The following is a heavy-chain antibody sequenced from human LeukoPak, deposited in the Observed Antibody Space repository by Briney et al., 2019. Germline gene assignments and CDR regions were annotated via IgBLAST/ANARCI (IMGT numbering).Heavy chain of an antibody. D-gene: IGHD3-16*01. Sequence: KAGGSLRLSCAASGFTFSSYSMNWVRQAPGEGLEWVSSISSSSSYIYYADSVKGRFTISRDNAKNSLYLQMNDLRAEDTAVYFCVRGWGSNVYASAFDVWGQGTMVTVSS. J-gene: IGHJ3*01. CDR3: VRGWGSNVYASAFDV. CDR1: GFTFSSYS. V-gene: IGHV3-21*01. CDR2: ISSSSSYI.